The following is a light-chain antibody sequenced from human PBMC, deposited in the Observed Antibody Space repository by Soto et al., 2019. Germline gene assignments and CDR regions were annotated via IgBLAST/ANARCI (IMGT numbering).Light chain of an antibody. Sequence: IVFTQPPATLSLSPGARATLSCRASQSVSSYLAWYQQKPGPAPSLLIYDASNRATGIPARLIVIGSGTDFPLPLSSIEPEDSAVDDCQQRSNWWTFFQGTKVDIK. CDR3: QQRSNWWT. CDR2: DAS. CDR1: QSVSSY. V-gene: IGKV3-11*01. J-gene: IGKJ1*01.